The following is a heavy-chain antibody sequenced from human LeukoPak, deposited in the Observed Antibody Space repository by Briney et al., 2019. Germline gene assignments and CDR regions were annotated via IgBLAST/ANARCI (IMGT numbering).Heavy chain of an antibody. CDR3: ARDPYDFLTGRYSGSGGDY. CDR2: ISGYNGNT. D-gene: IGHD3-9*01. CDR1: GYTFTSYD. Sequence: ASVKVSCKASGYTFTSYDINWVRQAPGQGLEWMGWISGYNGNTKYAQKFKGRVIMTTDTSTRIGYMELRSLRSDDTAVYYCARDPYDFLTGRYSGSGGDYWGQGTLVTVSS. J-gene: IGHJ4*02. V-gene: IGHV1-18*01.